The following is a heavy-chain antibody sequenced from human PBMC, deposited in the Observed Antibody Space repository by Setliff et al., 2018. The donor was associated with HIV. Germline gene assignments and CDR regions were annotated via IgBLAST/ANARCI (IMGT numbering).Heavy chain of an antibody. CDR1: GDSASGNSVS. CDR2: TYYRSKWYY. D-gene: IGHD1-1*01. Sequence: PSQTLSLTCVISGDSASGNSVSWNWIRQSPSRGLEWLGRTYYRSKWYYQYALSLKSRISINPDTSKNQFSLQLNSVTPGDTAVYYCARGGDWDDNYYMDVWGKGTTVTVSS. J-gene: IGHJ6*03. CDR3: ARGGDWDDNYYMDV. V-gene: IGHV6-1*01.